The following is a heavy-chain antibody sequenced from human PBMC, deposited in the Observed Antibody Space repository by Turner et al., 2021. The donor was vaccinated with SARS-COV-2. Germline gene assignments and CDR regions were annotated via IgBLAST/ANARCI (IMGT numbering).Heavy chain of an antibody. Sequence: QVQLQESGPGLVKPWETLSLTCIVPGGSTSTYHRGWLRQSPGKALGWIGYINYSGTANYSPSLMSRVSISVDTSKNQVSLRMTSLTAADTAVYYCARALAERLYSYDSNYYLRNRFDPWGQGTLVTVS. J-gene: IGHJ5*02. CDR1: GGSTSTYH. CDR2: INYSGTA. V-gene: IGHV4-59*01. D-gene: IGHD3-22*01. CDR3: ARALAERLYSYDSNYYLRNRFDP.